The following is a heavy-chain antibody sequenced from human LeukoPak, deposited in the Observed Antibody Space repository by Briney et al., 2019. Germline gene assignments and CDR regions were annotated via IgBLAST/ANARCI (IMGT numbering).Heavy chain of an antibody. Sequence: ASVKVSCKASGYTFTGYHMHWMRQAPGQGLEWMGRINPNSGDTNSAQNFQGRVTMTRDTSISTAYMELSRLRSDDTAVYYCARDYCSSTSCLFDYWGQGTLVTVSS. CDR3: ARDYCSSTSCLFDY. CDR1: GYTFTGYH. CDR2: INPNSGDT. V-gene: IGHV1-2*06. J-gene: IGHJ4*02. D-gene: IGHD2-2*01.